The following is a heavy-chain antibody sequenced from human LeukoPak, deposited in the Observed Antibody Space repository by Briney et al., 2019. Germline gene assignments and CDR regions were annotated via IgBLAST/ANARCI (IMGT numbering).Heavy chain of an antibody. CDR2: IYHSGST. Sequence: PETLSLTCAVSGGSISSSNWWSWVRQPPGKGLAWIGEIYHSGSTNYNPSLKSRVTISVDKSKNQFSLKLSSVTAADTAVYYCARAGLQLWLRAFDYWGQGTLVTVSS. V-gene: IGHV4-4*03. D-gene: IGHD5-18*01. CDR1: GGSISSSNW. J-gene: IGHJ4*02. CDR3: ARAGLQLWLRAFDY.